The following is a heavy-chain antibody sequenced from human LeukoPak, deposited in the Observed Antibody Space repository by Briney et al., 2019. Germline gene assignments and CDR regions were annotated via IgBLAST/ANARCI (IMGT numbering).Heavy chain of an antibody. V-gene: IGHV3-21*01. CDR1: GFTFSSYS. CDR3: ARDLYYDSSGYCEDGAFDI. Sequence: GGSLRLSCAASGFTFSSYSMNWVRQAPGKGLEWVSSISSSSSYIYYADSVKGRFTISRDNAKNSLYLQMNSLRAEDTAVYYCARDLYYDSSGYCEDGAFDIWGQGTMVTVSS. CDR2: ISSSSSYI. D-gene: IGHD3-22*01. J-gene: IGHJ3*02.